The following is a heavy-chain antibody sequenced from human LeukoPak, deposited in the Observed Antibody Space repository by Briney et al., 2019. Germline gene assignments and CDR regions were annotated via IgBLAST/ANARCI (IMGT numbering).Heavy chain of an antibody. J-gene: IGHJ4*02. V-gene: IGHV4-59*08. CDR3: ARPDYSSGWYYFDY. CDR2: ISYSGST. Sequence: SETLSLTCAVYGGSFSSYYWTWIRQPPGKGLEWIGYISYSGSTKYNPSLKSRVTISVDTSKNQFSLKLSSVTAADTAVYYCARPDYSSGWYYFDYWGRGTLVTVSS. D-gene: IGHD6-19*01. CDR1: GGSFSSYY.